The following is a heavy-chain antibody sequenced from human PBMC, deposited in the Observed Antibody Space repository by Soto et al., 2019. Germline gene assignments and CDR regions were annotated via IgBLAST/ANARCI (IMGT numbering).Heavy chain of an antibody. D-gene: IGHD2-8*01. CDR1: GFSLSTRGVG. CDR3: APEGPAGVCCDS. V-gene: IGHV2-5*02. Sequence: QITLKESGPTLVKPTQTLTLTCTFSGFSLSTRGVGVGWIRQPPGKALEGRALSYLDDDQRYSLALKSRLTITKDNSNNQLFLTSTTMDPLDPATYYRAPEGPAGVCCDSWGQGTLVTFSS. J-gene: IGHJ4*02. CDR2: SYLDDDQ.